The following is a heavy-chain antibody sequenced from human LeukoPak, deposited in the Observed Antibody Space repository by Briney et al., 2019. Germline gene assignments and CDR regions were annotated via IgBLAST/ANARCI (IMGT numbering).Heavy chain of an antibody. CDR3: ARILIAAAAYDY. Sequence: ASETLSLTCTVSGGSVSSGTYYWSWIRQPPGKGLEWIGDIYYSGSTKHDPSLKSRVTMSLDTSKNQISLKLSSITAADTAVYYCARILIAAAAYDYWGQGTLVTVSS. CDR1: GGSVSSGTYY. CDR2: IYYSGST. V-gene: IGHV4-61*01. J-gene: IGHJ4*02. D-gene: IGHD6-13*01.